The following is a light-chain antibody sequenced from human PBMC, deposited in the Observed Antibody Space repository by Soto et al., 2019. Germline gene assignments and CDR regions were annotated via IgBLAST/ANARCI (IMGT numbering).Light chain of an antibody. V-gene: IGKV3-15*01. Sequence: EIVMTQSPATLSVSPGERATLSCRASQSVSGNLAWYQQKPGQAPRLLIYGASTRATGIPARFSGSGSGTEFTLTLRSLHSEDFAVYYCQQYNNWPPYTFGQGTKLEIK. CDR1: QSVSGN. CDR3: QQYNNWPPYT. J-gene: IGKJ2*01. CDR2: GAS.